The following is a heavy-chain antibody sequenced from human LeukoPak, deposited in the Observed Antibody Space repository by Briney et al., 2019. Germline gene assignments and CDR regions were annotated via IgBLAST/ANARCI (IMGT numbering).Heavy chain of an antibody. CDR3: AKDISDWSPRAFDI. Sequence: GRSPRLSCAASGFTFDDYAMHWVRQAPGKGLEWVSGISWNSGSIGYADSVKGRFTISRDNAKNSLYLQMNSLRAEDTALYYCAKDISDWSPRAFDIWGQGTMVTVSS. CDR1: GFTFDDYA. V-gene: IGHV3-9*01. D-gene: IGHD3-9*01. CDR2: ISWNSGSI. J-gene: IGHJ3*02.